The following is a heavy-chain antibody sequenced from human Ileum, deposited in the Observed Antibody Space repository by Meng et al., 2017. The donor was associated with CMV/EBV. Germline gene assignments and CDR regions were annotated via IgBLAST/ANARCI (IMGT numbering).Heavy chain of an antibody. CDR3: AKEGGPADSNPPPDY. Sequence: SGFNFSSYAMTWVRQAPGKGLEWVSTISGSGGSTYYADSVKGRFTISRDNSKNTLYVQMNSLRAEDTAVYYCAKEGGPADSNPPPDYWGQGTLVTVSS. CDR2: ISGSGGST. J-gene: IGHJ4*02. V-gene: IGHV3-23*01. CDR1: GFNFSSYA. D-gene: IGHD3-22*01.